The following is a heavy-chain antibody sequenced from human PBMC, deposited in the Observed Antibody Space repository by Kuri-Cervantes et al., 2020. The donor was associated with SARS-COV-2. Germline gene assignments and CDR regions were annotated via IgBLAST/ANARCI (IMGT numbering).Heavy chain of an antibody. CDR3: ATDLSGSYGGSIDY. J-gene: IGHJ4*02. Sequence: ASVKVSCKVSGYTLTELSMHWVRQAPGKGLEWMGGFDPEDGETIYAQKFQGRVTMTEDTSTDTAYMEPSSLRSEDTAVYYCATDLSGSYGGSIDYWGQGTLVTVSS. CDR2: FDPEDGET. D-gene: IGHD1-26*01. CDR1: GYTLTELS. V-gene: IGHV1-24*01.